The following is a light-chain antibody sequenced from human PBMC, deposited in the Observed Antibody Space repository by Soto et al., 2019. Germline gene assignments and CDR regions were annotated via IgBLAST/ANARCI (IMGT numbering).Light chain of an antibody. Sequence: EIVLTQSPGTLSWSPGERATLSCRASQSVSSSVLAWYQQKPGQAPRLLIYGASSRATGIPDRFSGSGSATDFTLTISRLEPEDFAVYYCQQYGSSPPWTFGQGTKVE. J-gene: IGKJ1*01. CDR3: QQYGSSPPWT. CDR1: QSVSSSV. V-gene: IGKV3-20*01. CDR2: GAS.